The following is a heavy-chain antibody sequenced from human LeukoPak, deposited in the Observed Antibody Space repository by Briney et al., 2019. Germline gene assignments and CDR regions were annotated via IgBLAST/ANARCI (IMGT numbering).Heavy chain of an antibody. CDR2: FDPEDGET. D-gene: IGHD5-18*01. J-gene: IGHJ4*02. CDR3: ATGPGYSYGDFDY. Sequence: ASVTVSCKVSGYTLTELSMHWVRQAPGQGLEWMGGFDPEDGETIYAQKFQGRVTMTEDTSTDTAYMELSSLRSEDTAVYYCATGPGYSYGDFDYWGQGTLVTVSS. CDR1: GYTLTELS. V-gene: IGHV1-24*01.